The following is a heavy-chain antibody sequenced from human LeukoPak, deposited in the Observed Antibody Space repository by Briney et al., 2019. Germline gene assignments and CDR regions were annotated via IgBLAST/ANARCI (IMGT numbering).Heavy chain of an antibody. Sequence: PSETLSLTCTVSGGSIGCYYWSWIRQPPGKTLEWIGYIYYIGSSNYNPSLKSRVTMSVDRSKNQFSLRLSSVTAADTAVYYCARHASSGWTYYFDYWGQGTLVTVSS. D-gene: IGHD6-19*01. CDR3: ARHASSGWTYYFDY. V-gene: IGHV4-59*08. CDR1: GGSIGCYY. CDR2: IYYIGSS. J-gene: IGHJ4*02.